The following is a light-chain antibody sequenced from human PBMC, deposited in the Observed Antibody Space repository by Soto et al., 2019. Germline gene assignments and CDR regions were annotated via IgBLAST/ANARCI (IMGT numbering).Light chain of an antibody. CDR1: QSINND. CDR2: GAS. Sequence: EIVMTQSPATLSVSPGKRDTVSGRASQSINNDLGWYQQKPGQAPRLLIYGASTRATGIPARFSGSGSGTEFTLTISRVQSEDFAVYFCQQYNYWPTFGQGTKVDIK. V-gene: IGKV3-15*01. CDR3: QQYNYWPT. J-gene: IGKJ1*01.